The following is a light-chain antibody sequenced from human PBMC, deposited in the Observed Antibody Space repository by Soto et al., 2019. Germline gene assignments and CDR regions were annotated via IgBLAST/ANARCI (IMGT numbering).Light chain of an antibody. CDR1: QSISSW. J-gene: IGKJ1*01. V-gene: IGKV1-5*03. CDR3: QRYNGYSRT. CDR2: KAS. Sequence: DIQMTQSPSTLSASVGDRVTITCRASQSISSWLAWYQQRPGKAPKLLIYKASSLEGGVPSRFSGSGSGTEVTLTISSLQPDDFATYYCQRYNGYSRTFGQGTKVEIK.